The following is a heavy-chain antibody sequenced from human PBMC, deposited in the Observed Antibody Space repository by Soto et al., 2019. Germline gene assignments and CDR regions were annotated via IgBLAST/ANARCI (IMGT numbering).Heavy chain of an antibody. CDR1: GGSVNSAY. J-gene: IGHJ4*02. Sequence: QVQLQELGPGLVNPSQTLTISCTVSGGSVNSAYWSWIRQLPGKGLEWMGNIYHTGRTFYNPSVKSRVAISIATSKPLFSLKVRSVTAADTAVYYCARTDAYNSSFFDSWGQGTVVTVSS. CDR3: ARTDAYNSSFFDS. D-gene: IGHD6-6*01. CDR2: IYHTGRT. V-gene: IGHV4-31*03.